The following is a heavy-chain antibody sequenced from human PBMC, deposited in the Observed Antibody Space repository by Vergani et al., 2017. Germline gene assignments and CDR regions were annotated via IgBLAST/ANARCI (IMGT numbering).Heavy chain of an antibody. Sequence: EVQVVESGGGLIKPGVSLRLSCVVSGITFKNAWINWVRQAPGKGLEWIGRIRSKNDGGTADYAAPLKGRFTISRDDSKDSAFLLVNNLKTEDTAVYFCYTDDHDYWGQGTLGTVSA. V-gene: IGHV3-15*01. J-gene: IGHJ4*02. CDR2: IRSKNDGGTA. CDR1: GITFKNAW. D-gene: IGHD1-1*01. CDR3: YTDDHDY.